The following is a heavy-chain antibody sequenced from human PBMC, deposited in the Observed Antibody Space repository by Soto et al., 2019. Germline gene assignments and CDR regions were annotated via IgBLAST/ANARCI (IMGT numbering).Heavy chain of an antibody. V-gene: IGHV3-48*01. Sequence: EVQLVESGGGLVQPGGSLRLSCAASGFXFXXXXXXXXXXXXXXXXXXVSYISGSSSTIYYADSVKGRFTISRDNAKXXXXXXXXXXXXXXXXXXXXAXXXXXXXXXXWFDPWGQGTLVTVSS. CDR2: ISGSSSTI. CDR1: GFXFXXXX. J-gene: IGHJ5*02. CDR3: AXXXXXXXXXXWFDP.